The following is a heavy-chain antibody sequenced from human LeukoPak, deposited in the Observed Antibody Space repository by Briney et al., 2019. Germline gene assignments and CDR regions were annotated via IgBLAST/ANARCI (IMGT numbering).Heavy chain of an antibody. D-gene: IGHD2-8*02. CDR1: GFTFSDSS. J-gene: IGHJ3*02. Sequence: GGSLRLSCAASGFTFSDSSMNWVRQAPGKGLEWISFIFSTSSMIYYADSVMGRFTISRDNAQNSLFLQMNSLRSEDTALYYCARLGRGTDSPLSASDIWGPGESVSVSS. CDR3: ARLGRGTDSPLSASDI. CDR2: IFSTSSMI. V-gene: IGHV3-48*01.